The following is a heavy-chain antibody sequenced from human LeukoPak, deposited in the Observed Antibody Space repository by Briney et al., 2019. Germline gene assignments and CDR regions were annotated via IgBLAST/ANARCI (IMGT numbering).Heavy chain of an antibody. V-gene: IGHV3-7*01. CDR3: ARANYDFWSAPMDV. Sequence: GGSLRLSCAASGFTFSSYWMSWVRQAPGKGLEWVANIKQDGSEKYYVDSVKGRFTISRDNAKNSLYLQMNSLRAEDTAVYYCARANYDFWSAPMDVWGQGTTVTVSS. CDR2: IKQDGSEK. CDR1: GFTFSSYW. D-gene: IGHD3-3*01. J-gene: IGHJ6*02.